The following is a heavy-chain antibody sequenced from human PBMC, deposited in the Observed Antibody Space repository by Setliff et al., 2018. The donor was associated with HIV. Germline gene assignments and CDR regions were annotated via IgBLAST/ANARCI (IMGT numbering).Heavy chain of an antibody. D-gene: IGHD4-17*01. Sequence: ASVKVSCKVSGYTFPDYYMQWVRQAPGKGLEWMGLIDPDRGEAVYAEKFQGRVTITADVSTSTAYMELSSLRSEDTAVYYCARDLLLRWLDYWGQGTLVTVSS. CDR2: IDPDRGEA. V-gene: IGHV1-69-2*01. CDR1: GYTFPDYY. J-gene: IGHJ4*02. CDR3: ARDLLLRWLDY.